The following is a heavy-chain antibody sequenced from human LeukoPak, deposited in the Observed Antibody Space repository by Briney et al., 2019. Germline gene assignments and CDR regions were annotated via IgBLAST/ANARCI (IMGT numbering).Heavy chain of an antibody. V-gene: IGHV3-53*01. Sequence: PGGSLRLSCAASDFTLSSKYMSWVRQAPGKGVEWGSVIDSGGSTYYADSVKGRFTISRDKSRNTLYLQMNSLRAEDTAVYYCARDSGDGDPTDYWGQGTLVTVSS. CDR3: ARDSGDGDPTDY. CDR1: DFTLSSKY. D-gene: IGHD4-17*01. CDR2: IDSGGST. J-gene: IGHJ4*02.